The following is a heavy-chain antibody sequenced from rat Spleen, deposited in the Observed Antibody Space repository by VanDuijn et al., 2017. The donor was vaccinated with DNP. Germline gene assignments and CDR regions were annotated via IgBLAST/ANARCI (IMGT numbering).Heavy chain of an antibody. J-gene: IGHJ1*01. CDR1: GFTFSNYG. V-gene: IGHV5S13*01. D-gene: IGHD1-6*01. CDR2: ISPSGGST. CDR3: ASHTTGPPYWYFDF. Sequence: EVQLVESGGGLVQPGRSLKLSCAASGFTFSNYGMAWVRQAPTKGLEWVAVISPSGGSTYYRDSVKGRFTVSRDNTKSSLYLQMDSLRSEDTAIYYCASHTTGPPYWYFDFWGPGTMVTVSS.